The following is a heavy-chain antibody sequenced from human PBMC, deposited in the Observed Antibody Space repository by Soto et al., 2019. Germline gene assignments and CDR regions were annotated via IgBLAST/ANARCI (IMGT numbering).Heavy chain of an antibody. V-gene: IGHV4-59*08. CDR2: IYYSGST. CDR1: GGSISIYY. Sequence: PSETLSLTCTVSGGSISIYYWSWIRQPPGKGLEWIGYIYYSGSTNYNPSLKSRVTISVDTSKNQFSLKLSSVTAADTAVYYCARHVPYCSDTGHCAYGMDVWGQGTTVTVSS. CDR3: ARHVPYCSDTGHCAYGMDV. J-gene: IGHJ6*02. D-gene: IGHD2-15*01.